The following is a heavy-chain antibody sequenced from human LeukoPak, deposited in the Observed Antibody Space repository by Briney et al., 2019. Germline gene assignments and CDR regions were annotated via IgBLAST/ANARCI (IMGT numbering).Heavy chain of an antibody. Sequence: ASVKVSCKTSGYTFISHDINWVRQATGQGLEWMGWINPNSGGTNYAEKFQGRVIMTRDTSISTVYMELSRLRSDDTAVYYCARQWNNWFDFWGQGTLVTVSS. CDR1: GYTFISHD. CDR2: INPNSGGT. V-gene: IGHV1-2*02. D-gene: IGHD2-8*01. CDR3: ARQWNNWFDF. J-gene: IGHJ5*01.